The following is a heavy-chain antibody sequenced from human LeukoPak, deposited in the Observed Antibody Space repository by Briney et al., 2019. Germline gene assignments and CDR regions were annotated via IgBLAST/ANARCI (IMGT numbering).Heavy chain of an antibody. CDR3: AREGYDFWSGPPYMDV. CDR1: GFTFSSYA. J-gene: IGHJ6*02. Sequence: GGSLRLSCAASGFTFSSYAMHWVRQAPGKGLEYVSAISSNGGSTYYANSVKGRFTISRDNSKNTLYLQMGSLRAKDMAVYYCAREGYDFWSGPPYMDVWGQGTTVTVSS. D-gene: IGHD3-3*01. CDR2: ISSNGGST. V-gene: IGHV3-64*01.